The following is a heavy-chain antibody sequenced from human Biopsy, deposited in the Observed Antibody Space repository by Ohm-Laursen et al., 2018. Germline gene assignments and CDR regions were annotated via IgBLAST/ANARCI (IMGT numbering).Heavy chain of an antibody. V-gene: IGHV4-4*07. CDR2: IYPGGST. CDR3: ASAGYNPDWNFDL. J-gene: IGHJ2*01. Sequence: SETLSLTCSVSGGSMTGYEWSWIRLAPGKGLEWIGRIYPGGSTNYNPSLKSRVTMSVDTSKKQLSLRLRSVTAADTAVYYCASAGYNPDWNFDLWGRGTRVTVSS. D-gene: IGHD5-24*01. CDR1: GGSMTGYE.